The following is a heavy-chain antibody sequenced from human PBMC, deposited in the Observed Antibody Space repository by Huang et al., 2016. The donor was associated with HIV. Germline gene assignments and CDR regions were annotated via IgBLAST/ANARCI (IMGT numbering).Heavy chain of an antibody. Sequence: QGQLVESGGGVVQPGRSLRLSCAASGFSCTGYDMQWVRQVPGKGLEWVSFLVNDGNEKYYEDYVKGRFTISRDKFKNTLYLQINSLRTGDTAVYFCLPAGHVSHYYYMDVWGKGTTVIVSS. J-gene: IGHJ6*03. V-gene: IGHV3-30*03. CDR1: GFSCTGYD. CDR2: LVNDGNEK. CDR3: LPAGHVSHYYYMDV.